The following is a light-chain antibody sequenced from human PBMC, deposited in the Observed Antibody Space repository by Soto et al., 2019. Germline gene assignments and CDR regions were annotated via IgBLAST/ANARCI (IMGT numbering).Light chain of an antibody. Sequence: QSVLTQPRSVSGSPGQSLTISCTGTSSNVDDYRYVSWYQQFPGKAPKLVIYGVNQRPSGFPNRFSGSNSDNTASLTLSGLQAEDEADYYCCSYVTTPEIFGTGTKVTVL. CDR3: CSYVTTPEI. CDR2: GVN. V-gene: IGLV2-11*01. CDR1: SSNVDDYRY. J-gene: IGLJ1*01.